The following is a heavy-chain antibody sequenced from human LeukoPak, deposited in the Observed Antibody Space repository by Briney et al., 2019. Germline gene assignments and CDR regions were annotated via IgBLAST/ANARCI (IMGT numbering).Heavy chain of an antibody. V-gene: IGHV3-30*18. CDR2: ISYDGSNK. CDR1: GLTLSSYG. J-gene: IGHJ4*02. Sequence: PGRSLRLSCAASGLTLSSYGIQWVREAPGKGLEWVALISYDGSNKFYVDSAKGSYTISRHIPKNTLYVQMNSRRTEDTAVYYCAKSAEKWLHDEYYFHYWGQGTLVTVSS. CDR3: AKSAEKWLHDEYYFHY. D-gene: IGHD5-12*01.